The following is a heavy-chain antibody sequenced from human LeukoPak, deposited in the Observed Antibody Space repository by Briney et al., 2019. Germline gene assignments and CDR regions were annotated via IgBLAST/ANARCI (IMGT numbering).Heavy chain of an antibody. Sequence: GRCLRLSCAASGFTVNSNYMSWARQAPRKGLEWVSVIYSGGSKYYPESVKGRSTISRDHSKNTLYLQMNSLRAEDTAVYYCARVPQYSSSWNFDYWGQGTLVTVSS. CDR3: ARVPQYSSSWNFDY. J-gene: IGHJ4*02. V-gene: IGHV3-66*02. D-gene: IGHD6-13*01. CDR2: IYSGGSK. CDR1: GFTVNSNY.